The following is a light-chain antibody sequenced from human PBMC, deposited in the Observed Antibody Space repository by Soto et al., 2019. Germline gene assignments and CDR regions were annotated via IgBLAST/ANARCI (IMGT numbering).Light chain of an antibody. V-gene: IGKV3-11*01. J-gene: IGKJ4*01. CDR1: LSVSDY. Sequence: VLTQSPGTLSLSPGERSTLSCRSSLSVSDYLAWYQQKPGQAPRLLISDASNRATGIPARFSGSGSETDFTLTISSLEPEDSAVYYCQQRSNWPSLTFGGGTKVDIK. CDR2: DAS. CDR3: QQRSNWPSLT.